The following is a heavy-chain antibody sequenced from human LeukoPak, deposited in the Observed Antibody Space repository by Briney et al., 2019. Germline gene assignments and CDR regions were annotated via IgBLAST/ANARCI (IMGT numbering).Heavy chain of an antibody. Sequence: ASVKVSCKASGYTFTSYDINWVRQATGQGLEWMGWMNPNSGNTGYAQKFQGRVTMPRNTSISTAYMELSSLRSEDTAVYYCARVGVKYYYGSGSYYGIYYYYYYMDVWGKGTTVTISS. CDR1: GYTFTSYD. V-gene: IGHV1-8*01. CDR3: ARVGVKYYYGSGSYYGIYYYYYYMDV. CDR2: MNPNSGNT. D-gene: IGHD3-10*01. J-gene: IGHJ6*03.